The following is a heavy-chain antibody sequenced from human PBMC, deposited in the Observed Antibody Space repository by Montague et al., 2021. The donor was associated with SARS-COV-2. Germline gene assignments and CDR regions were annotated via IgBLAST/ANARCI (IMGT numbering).Heavy chain of an antibody. V-gene: IGHV3-30*04. J-gene: IGHJ6*02. CDR2: IPYDGSNK. D-gene: IGHD5-12*01. CDR3: ARPERHSGYDFFYYYYGMDV. Sequence: SRRLSCAASGFTFSSYAMHWVRQAPGKGLEWVAVIPYDGSNKYYADSVKGRFTISRDNSKNTLYLQMNSLRAVDTAVYYCARPERHSGYDFFYYYYGMDVWGQGTTVTVSS. CDR1: GFTFSSYA.